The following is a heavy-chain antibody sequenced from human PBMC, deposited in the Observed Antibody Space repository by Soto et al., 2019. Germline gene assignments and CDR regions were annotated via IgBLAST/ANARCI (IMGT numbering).Heavy chain of an antibody. CDR2: IYHSGST. D-gene: IGHD4-17*01. Sequence: QVQLQESGPGLLKPSGTLSLPCAVSGGSVSRSNWWSWVRQPPGKGLEWIGEIYHSGSTSFNPSLKGRVTISGDKSKTQVPLKMSSVTAADTAVYYCARGTRSGTTFDYWGQGTLVSVSS. J-gene: IGHJ4*02. CDR1: GGSVSRSNW. V-gene: IGHV4-4*02. CDR3: ARGTRSGTTFDY.